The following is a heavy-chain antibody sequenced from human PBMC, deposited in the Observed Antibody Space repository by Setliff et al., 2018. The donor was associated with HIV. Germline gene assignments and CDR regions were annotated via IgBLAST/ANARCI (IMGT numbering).Heavy chain of an antibody. J-gene: IGHJ4*02. CDR3: ARSRSSGYYCDY. CDR1: GGTFSSYA. CDR2: IIPIFGTA. V-gene: IGHV1-69*13. D-gene: IGHD3-22*01. Sequence: ASVKVSCKASGGTFSSYAISWARQAPGQGLEWMGGIIPIFGTANYAQKFQGRVTITADESTSTAYMELSSLRSEDTAVYYCARSRSSGYYCDYWGQGTLVTVSS.